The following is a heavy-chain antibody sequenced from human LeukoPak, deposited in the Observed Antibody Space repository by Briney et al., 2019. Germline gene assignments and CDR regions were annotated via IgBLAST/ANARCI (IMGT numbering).Heavy chain of an antibody. CDR3: ASEDGRFDY. V-gene: IGHV3-23*01. CDR1: GFTFTTYG. Sequence: PGGSLRLSCAASGFTFTTYGMAWVRQAPGKGLEWVSVISGSGDSTYYADSVKGRFTTSRDNSKNTVSLQMNSLSAEDTATYYCASEDGRFDYWGQGTLVTVSS. J-gene: IGHJ4*02. CDR2: ISGSGDST.